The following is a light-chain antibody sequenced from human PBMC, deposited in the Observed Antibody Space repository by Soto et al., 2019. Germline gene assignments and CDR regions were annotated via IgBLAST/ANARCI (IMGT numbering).Light chain of an antibody. J-gene: IGLJ3*02. V-gene: IGLV3-21*04. CDR2: YDN. Sequence: SYELTQPPSVSVAPEKTSTITCGGDNIGINAVHWYQQKPGQAPLLVVYYDNDRPSGIPERFSGSTSGNTATLTISRVEAGDEADYYCQLWNSSSDQGVFGGGTKVTVL. CDR3: QLWNSSSDQGV. CDR1: NIGINA.